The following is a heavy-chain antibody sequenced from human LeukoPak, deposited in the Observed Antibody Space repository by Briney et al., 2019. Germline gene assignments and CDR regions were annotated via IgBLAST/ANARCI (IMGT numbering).Heavy chain of an antibody. CDR2: IYTSGST. CDR3: ARPWGD. Sequence: PSETLSLTCTVSGGSISSHYWSWIRQPPGKGLEWIGYIYTSGSTNYNPSLKSRVTISVDTSKNQFSLKLSSVTAADTAVYYCARPWGDWGQGTLVTVSS. V-gene: IGHV4-4*09. CDR1: GGSISSHY. D-gene: IGHD3-16*01. J-gene: IGHJ4*02.